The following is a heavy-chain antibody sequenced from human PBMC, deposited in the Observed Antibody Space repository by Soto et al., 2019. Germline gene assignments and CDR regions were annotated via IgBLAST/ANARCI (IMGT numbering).Heavy chain of an antibody. CDR1: GFTFSHYA. D-gene: IGHD1-26*01. Sequence: QVQLVESGGGVVQPGRSLRLSCASGFTFSHYAMHWVRQAPGKGLEWVALMSYDGSNEYYADSVKGRFTISRDNSKNTLYLQMNSLRAEDTAVYYCAKDGSHNFDYWGQGTLVTVSS. CDR3: AKDGSHNFDY. V-gene: IGHV3-30*18. CDR2: MSYDGSNE. J-gene: IGHJ4*02.